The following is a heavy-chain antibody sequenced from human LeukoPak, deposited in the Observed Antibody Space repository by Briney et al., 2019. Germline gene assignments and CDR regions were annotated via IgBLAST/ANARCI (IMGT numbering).Heavy chain of an antibody. Sequence: GGSLRLSCAASGFTVSSNYMSWVRQAPGKGLEWVSVIYSGGTTYYADSVKGRFTISRDNSKNTLYLQMNSLRAEDTAVYYCARGVGGYSFDYWRQGTLVTVSS. CDR3: ARGVGGYSFDY. CDR1: GFTVSSNY. V-gene: IGHV3-66*01. CDR2: IYSGGTT. J-gene: IGHJ4*02. D-gene: IGHD3-22*01.